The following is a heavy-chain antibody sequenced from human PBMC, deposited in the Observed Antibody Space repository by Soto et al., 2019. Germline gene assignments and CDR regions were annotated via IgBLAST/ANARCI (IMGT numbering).Heavy chain of an antibody. CDR2: IGASGDIT. J-gene: IGHJ4*02. CDR1: GFSFTNFA. D-gene: IGHD2-21*02. CDR3: AKDDFTDRGDDYFDY. V-gene: IGHV3-23*01. Sequence: PGGSLRLSCAASGFSFTNFAMSWVRQAPGKGLEWVAGIGASGDITWYADSVKGRLSISRDNSKNTLYLQLNSLRSEDTAVYYCAKDDFTDRGDDYFDYWGPGTLVTVYS.